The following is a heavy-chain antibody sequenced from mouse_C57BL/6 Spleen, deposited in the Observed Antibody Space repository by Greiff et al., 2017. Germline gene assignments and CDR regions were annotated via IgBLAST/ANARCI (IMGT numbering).Heavy chain of an antibody. D-gene: IGHD2-3*01. CDR2: IDPSDSYT. CDR1: GYTFTSYW. Sequence: VQLQQPGAELVMPGASVKLSCKASGYTFTSYWMHWVKQRPGQGLEWIGEIDPSDSYTNYNQKFKGKSTLTVDKSSSTAYMQFSSLTSEDSAVYYCARGEDDYAMDYWGQGTSVTVSS. CDR3: ARGEDDYAMDY. V-gene: IGHV1-69*01. J-gene: IGHJ4*01.